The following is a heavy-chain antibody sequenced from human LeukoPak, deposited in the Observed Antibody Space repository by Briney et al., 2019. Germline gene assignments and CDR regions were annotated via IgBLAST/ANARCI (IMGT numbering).Heavy chain of an antibody. CDR2: ISSSSSYI. V-gene: IGHV3-21*01. Sequence: KTGGSLRLSCAASGFTFSSYSMNWVRQAPGKGLEWVSSISSSSSYIYYADSVKGRFTISRDNAKNSLYLQMNSLRAEDTAVYYCAKDGGQGADYWGQGTLVSVSS. J-gene: IGHJ4*02. D-gene: IGHD3-16*01. CDR3: AKDGGQGADY. CDR1: GFTFSSYS.